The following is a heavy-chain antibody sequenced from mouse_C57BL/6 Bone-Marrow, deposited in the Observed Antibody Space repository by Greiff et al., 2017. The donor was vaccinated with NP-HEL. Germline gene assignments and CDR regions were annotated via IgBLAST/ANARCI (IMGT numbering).Heavy chain of an antibody. CDR3: ARQSLIYYDYPRAMDY. V-gene: IGHV5-12*01. CDR1: GFTFSDYY. D-gene: IGHD2-4*01. Sequence: EVQVVESGGGLVQPGGSLKLSCAASGFTFSDYYMYWVRQTPEKRLEWVAYISNGGGSTYYPDTVKGRFTISRDNAKNTLYLQMSRLKSEDTAMYYCARQSLIYYDYPRAMDYWGQGTSVTVSS. J-gene: IGHJ4*01. CDR2: ISNGGGST.